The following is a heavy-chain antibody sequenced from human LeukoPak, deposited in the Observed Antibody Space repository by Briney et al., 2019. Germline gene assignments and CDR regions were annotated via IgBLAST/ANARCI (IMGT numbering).Heavy chain of an antibody. V-gene: IGHV3-33*01. J-gene: IGHJ6*02. CDR3: ARPAPCSTSCPHYYYYGMDV. Sequence: GRSLRLSRAASGFTFSSYGMHWVRQAPGKGLEWVAVIWYDGSNKYYADSVKGRFTISRDNSKNTLYLQMNSLRAEDTAVYYCARPAPCSTSCPHYYYYGMDVWGQGTTVTVSS. CDR1: GFTFSSYG. D-gene: IGHD2-2*01. CDR2: IWYDGSNK.